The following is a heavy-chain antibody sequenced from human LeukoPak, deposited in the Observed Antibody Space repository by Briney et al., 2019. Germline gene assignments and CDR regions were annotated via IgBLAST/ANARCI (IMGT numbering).Heavy chain of an antibody. CDR2: INPNSGDT. Sequence: ASVRVSCKASGGTFSSYAISRVRQAPGQGLEWLGWINPNSGDTHYAQRFQGRVTMTRDTSISTAYMELSSLRSDDPAVYYCATTVTTWAFDYWGQGTLVTVSS. V-gene: IGHV1-2*02. CDR3: ATTVTTWAFDY. D-gene: IGHD4-17*01. J-gene: IGHJ4*02. CDR1: GGTFSSYA.